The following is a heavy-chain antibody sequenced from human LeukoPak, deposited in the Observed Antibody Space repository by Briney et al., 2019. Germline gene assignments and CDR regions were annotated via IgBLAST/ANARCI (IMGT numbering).Heavy chain of an antibody. J-gene: IGHJ5*02. Sequence: ASVKVSCKASGYTFTSYDINWVRQATGQGLEWMGWMNPNSGNTGYAQKFQGRVTITRNTSISTAYMELSSLRSEDTAVYYCARGRGFVVVPAQDCWIDPWGQGTLVTVSS. CDR3: ARGRGFVVVPAQDCWIDP. D-gene: IGHD2-2*01. V-gene: IGHV1-8*03. CDR2: MNPNSGNT. CDR1: GYTFTSYD.